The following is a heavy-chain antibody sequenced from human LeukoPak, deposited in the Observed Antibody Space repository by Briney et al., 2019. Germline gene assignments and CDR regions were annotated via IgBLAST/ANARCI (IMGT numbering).Heavy chain of an antibody. CDR2: IYHSGST. J-gene: IGHJ6*04. D-gene: IGHD3-10*01. CDR3: ASTGSGSYYNDYYGMDV. CDR1: GGSISSGGYS. Sequence: SQTLSLTCAVSGGSISSGGYSWSWIRQPPGKGLEWIGYIYHSGSTYYNPSLKSRVTTSVDRSKNQFSLKLSSVTAADTAVYYCASTGSGSYYNDYYGMDVWGKGTTVTVSS. V-gene: IGHV4-30-2*01.